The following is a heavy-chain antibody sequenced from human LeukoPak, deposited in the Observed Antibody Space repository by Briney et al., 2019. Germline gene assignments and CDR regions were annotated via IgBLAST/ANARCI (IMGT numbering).Heavy chain of an antibody. CDR3: ARDFAREFTIDY. D-gene: IGHD3-10*01. Sequence: PGGSLRLSCAASGFTYSNYNINWVRQPPGKGQQGVSYISSTSNIIYYADSVKGRFTISRDNAKNSLFLQMNSLRAEDTAVYYCARDFAREFTIDYWGQGTLVTVSS. CDR2: ISSTSNII. V-gene: IGHV3-48*01. CDR1: GFTYSNYN. J-gene: IGHJ4*02.